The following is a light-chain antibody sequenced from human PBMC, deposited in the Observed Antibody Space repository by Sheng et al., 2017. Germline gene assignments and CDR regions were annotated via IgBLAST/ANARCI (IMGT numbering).Light chain of an antibody. CDR1: QDIRKW. CDR3: QQYNSYLYS. V-gene: IGKV1D-16*01. CDR2: TAS. Sequence: DIQMTQSPSSVSASVGDRVTITCRASQDIRKWLAWYQQKAGKAPKLLIYTASSLQSGVPSRFSGSGSGTEFTLTISSLQPDDFATYYCQQYNSYLYSFGQGTKLEIK. J-gene: IGKJ2*03.